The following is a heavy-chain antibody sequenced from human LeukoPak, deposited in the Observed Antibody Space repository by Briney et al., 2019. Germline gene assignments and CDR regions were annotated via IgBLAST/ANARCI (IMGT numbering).Heavy chain of an antibody. V-gene: IGHV3-9*01. J-gene: IGHJ6*04. CDR3: AELGIAMIGGV. D-gene: IGHD3-10*02. Sequence: GGSLRLSCAASGFTFDDYAMHWVRQAPGKGLEWVSGISWNSGSIDYADSVKGRFTISRDNSNNSLYLQMNSLGAEDTAVYYCAELGIAMIGGVRGKGTTVTVSS. CDR1: GFTFDDYA. CDR2: ISWNSGSI.